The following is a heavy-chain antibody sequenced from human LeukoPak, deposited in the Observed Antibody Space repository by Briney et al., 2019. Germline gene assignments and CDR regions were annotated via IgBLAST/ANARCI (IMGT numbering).Heavy chain of an antibody. CDR1: GFTFSSYS. CDR2: IKQDGSEK. J-gene: IGHJ4*02. V-gene: IGHV3-7*01. CDR3: ARGKGYY. Sequence: GGSLRLSCAASGFTFSSYSMNWVRQAPGKGLEWVANIKQDGSEKYYVDSVKGRFTISRDNAKNSLYLQMNSLRAEDTAVYYCARGKGYYWGQGTLVTVSS. D-gene: IGHD6-13*01.